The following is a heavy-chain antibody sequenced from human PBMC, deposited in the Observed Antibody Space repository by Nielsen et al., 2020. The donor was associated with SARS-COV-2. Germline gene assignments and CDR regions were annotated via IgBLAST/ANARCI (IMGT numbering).Heavy chain of an antibody. CDR2: ISHDGTKK. D-gene: IGHD2-15*01. Sequence: GGSLRLSCAASGFTFSSYSMHWVRQAPGKGLEWVASISHDGTKKYYVASVKGRFTISRDNGKNSLYLQMNSLRSEDTALYYCTRAFYSQSDYWGQGTLVTVSS. CDR1: GFTFSSYS. V-gene: IGHV3-30*04. J-gene: IGHJ4*02. CDR3: TRAFYSQSDY.